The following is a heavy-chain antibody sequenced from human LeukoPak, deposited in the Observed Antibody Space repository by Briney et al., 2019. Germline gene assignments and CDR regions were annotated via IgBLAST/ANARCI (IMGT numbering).Heavy chain of an antibody. J-gene: IGHJ4*02. CDR2: IIPMFGTA. V-gene: IGHV1-69*01. Sequence: SVKVSCKASGGTFSSYAISWVRQAPGQGLEWMGGIIPMFGTAKYAQKFQGRVTITADESTSRAYMELSSLRSEDTAVYYCASWDSSGYYFDYWGQGTLVTVSS. CDR1: GGTFSSYA. D-gene: IGHD3-22*01. CDR3: ASWDSSGYYFDY.